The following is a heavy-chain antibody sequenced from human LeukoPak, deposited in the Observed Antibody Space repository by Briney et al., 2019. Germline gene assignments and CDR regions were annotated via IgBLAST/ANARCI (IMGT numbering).Heavy chain of an antibody. V-gene: IGHV3-30-3*01. D-gene: IGHD3-10*01. J-gene: IGHJ4*02. CDR2: IAYDGSNK. CDR3: ARDTRGLFDY. CDR1: GFTFRSYA. Sequence: GGSLRLSCAASGFTFRSYAMHWVRQAPGKGLEWVAGIAYDGSNKVYADSVKGRFTIARDNAKSSLHLQMNSLRVEDTAVYYCARDTRGLFDYWGRGTLVTVSS.